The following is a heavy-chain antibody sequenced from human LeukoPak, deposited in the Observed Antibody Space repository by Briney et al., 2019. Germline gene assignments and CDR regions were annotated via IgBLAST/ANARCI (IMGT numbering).Heavy chain of an antibody. CDR2: IYTSGST. V-gene: IGHV4-61*02. Sequence: SQTLSLTCTVSGGSIRSGTDYWSWIRQPAGKGLEWIGRIYTSGSTNYNPSLKSRVTISVDTSKNQFSLKLSSVTAADTAVYYCARDTISSTYYYYMDVWGKGTTVTVSS. CDR3: ARDTISSTYYYYMDV. D-gene: IGHD2-2*01. J-gene: IGHJ6*03. CDR1: GGSIRSGTDY.